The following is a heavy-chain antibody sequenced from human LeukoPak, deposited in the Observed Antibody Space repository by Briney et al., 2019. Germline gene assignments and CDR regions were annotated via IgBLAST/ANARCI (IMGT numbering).Heavy chain of an antibody. J-gene: IGHJ6*03. D-gene: IGHD6-19*01. CDR3: ARVDGYSSGWYALVYYYYCYMDV. CDR1: GFTFSDYY. Sequence: GGSLRLSCAASGFTFSDYYMSWIRQAPGKGLEWVSYISSSGSTIYYADSVKGRFTISRDNAKNSLYLQMNSLRAEDTAVYYCARVDGYSSGWYALVYYYYCYMDVWGKGTTVTVSS. CDR2: ISSSGSTI. V-gene: IGHV3-11*04.